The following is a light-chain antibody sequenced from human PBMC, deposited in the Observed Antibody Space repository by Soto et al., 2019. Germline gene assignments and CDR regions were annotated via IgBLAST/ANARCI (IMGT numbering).Light chain of an antibody. CDR3: QSFDSSLSGAI. CDR2: GDT. J-gene: IGLJ2*01. Sequence: QLVLTQPPSVSGAPGQRVTISCTGNSANIGAGYDVHWYQQLPGTAPKLLIYGDTNRPSGVPDRFSGSKSGTSASLAITGVQPEDEANYYCQSFDSSLSGAIFGGGTKLTVL. V-gene: IGLV1-40*01. CDR1: SANIGAGYD.